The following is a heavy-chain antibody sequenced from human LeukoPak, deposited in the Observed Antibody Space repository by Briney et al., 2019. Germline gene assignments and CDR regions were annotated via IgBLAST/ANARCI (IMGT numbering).Heavy chain of an antibody. CDR3: ARVDLLTGYYFFDY. J-gene: IGHJ4*02. D-gene: IGHD3-9*01. CDR1: GYTFTSYG. V-gene: IGHV1-18*01. Sequence: ASVKVSCKASGYTFTSYGISWVRQAPGQGLEWVGWIRGDNGVTMTTDTSTSTVYMELKSLGSDETAVYYCARVDLLTGYYFFDYWGQGTLVNVSS. CDR2: IRGDNG.